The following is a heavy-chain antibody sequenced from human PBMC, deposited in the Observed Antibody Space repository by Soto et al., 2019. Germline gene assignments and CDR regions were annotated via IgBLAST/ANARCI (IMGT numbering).Heavy chain of an antibody. CDR2: IYSGGST. J-gene: IGHJ6*02. CDR3: ARDSGSSWYFGMDV. D-gene: IGHD6-13*01. Sequence: PGGSLRLSCAASGFTVSSNYMSWVRQAPGKGLEWVSVIYSGGSTYYADSAKGRFTISRDSSKNTLYLQMNSLRVEDTAMYSCARDSGSSWYFGMDVWGQGTTVTVSS. V-gene: IGHV3-66*01. CDR1: GFTVSSNY.